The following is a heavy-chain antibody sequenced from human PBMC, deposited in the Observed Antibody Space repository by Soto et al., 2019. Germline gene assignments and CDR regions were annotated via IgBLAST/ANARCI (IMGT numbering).Heavy chain of an antibody. D-gene: IGHD4-17*01. V-gene: IGHV4-30-4*01. CDR2: IYYSGST. CDR3: ARVWQSSTYDYGDSNWFDP. J-gene: IGHJ5*02. CDR1: GGSISSGDYY. Sequence: QVQLQESGPGLVKPSQTLSLTCTVSGGSISSGDYYWSWIRQPPGKGLEWIGYIYYSGSTYYNPSLKSRVTISVDTSKNQFSLKLSSVTAADTAVYYCARVWQSSTYDYGDSNWFDPWGQGTLVTVSS.